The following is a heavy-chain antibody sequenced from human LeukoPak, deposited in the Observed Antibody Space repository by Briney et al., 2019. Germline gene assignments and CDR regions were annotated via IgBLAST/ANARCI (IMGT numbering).Heavy chain of an antibody. CDR1: GFTFGSYA. V-gene: IGHV3-23*01. D-gene: IGHD3-10*01. J-gene: IGHJ4*02. CDR3: AKYGSGSYYREFDH. CDR2: ISVSGGTT. Sequence: GGSLRLSCAASGFTFGSYAMSWVRQAPGKGLEWVSSISVSGGTTYYADSVKGRFTISRDNSKNTLDLQMNSLRAEDTAVYHCAKYGSGSYYREFDHWGQGTLVTVSS.